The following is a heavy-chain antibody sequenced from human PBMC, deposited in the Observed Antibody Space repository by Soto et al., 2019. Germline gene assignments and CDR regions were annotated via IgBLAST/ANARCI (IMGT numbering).Heavy chain of an antibody. J-gene: IGHJ4*02. Sequence: QVQLVESGGGVVQPGRSLRLSCAASGFTFSSYGMHWVRQAPGKGLEWVAVIWYDGSKKYYADSVKGRLTISRDNSKNTLYLQMNSLRAEDTAVYYCARGAEYSNGYGDYWGKGTLVTVSS. CDR2: IWYDGSKK. CDR3: ARGAEYSNGYGDY. D-gene: IGHD5-18*01. CDR1: GFTFSSYG. V-gene: IGHV3-33*01.